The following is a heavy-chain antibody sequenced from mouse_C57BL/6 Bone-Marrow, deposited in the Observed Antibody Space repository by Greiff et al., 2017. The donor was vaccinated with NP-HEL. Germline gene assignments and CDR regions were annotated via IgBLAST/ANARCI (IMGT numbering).Heavy chain of an antibody. J-gene: IGHJ3*01. CDR2: IYPGSGST. V-gene: IGHV1-55*01. D-gene: IGHD3-2*02. Sequence: VQLQQPGAELVKPGASVKMSCKASGYTFTSYWITWVKQRPGQGLEWIGDIYPGSGSTNYNEKFKSKATLTVDTSSSTAYMQLSSLTSEDSAVYYCAARQRRLRGLAYWGQGTLVTVSA. CDR1: GYTFTSYW. CDR3: AARQRRLRGLAY.